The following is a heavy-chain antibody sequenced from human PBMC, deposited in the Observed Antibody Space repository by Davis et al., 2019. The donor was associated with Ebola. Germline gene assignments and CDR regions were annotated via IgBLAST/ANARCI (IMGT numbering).Heavy chain of an antibody. Sequence: GSLRLSCTVSGGSISSYYWSWIRQPPGKGLEWIGSIYYSGSTYYNPSLKSRVTISVDTSKNQFSLKLTSVTAADTAVYYCARQKVTNAFDIWGQGTMVTISS. CDR2: IYYSGST. V-gene: IGHV4-59*05. J-gene: IGHJ3*02. CDR3: ARQKVTNAFDI. CDR1: GGSISSYY.